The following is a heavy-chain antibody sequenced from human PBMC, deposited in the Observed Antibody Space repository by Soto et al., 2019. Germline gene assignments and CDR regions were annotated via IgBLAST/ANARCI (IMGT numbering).Heavy chain of an antibody. D-gene: IGHD6-13*01. J-gene: IGHJ4*02. CDR2: ISYDGSNK. CDR1: EFTFSSYA. V-gene: IGHV3-30-3*01. CDR3: VRGYSSSWYYFDS. Sequence: QVPLVESGGGVVQPGRSLRLSCVASEFTFSSYAMNWVRQAPGKGLEWVAVISYDGSNKYYADSVKGRFTISRDNSKNTLFLQMNSLRAEDTAVYYCVRGYSSSWYYFDSWGQGTLVTVSS.